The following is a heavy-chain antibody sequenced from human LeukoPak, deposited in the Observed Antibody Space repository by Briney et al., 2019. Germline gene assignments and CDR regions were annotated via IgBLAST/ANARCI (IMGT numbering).Heavy chain of an antibody. J-gene: IGHJ4*02. CDR2: IYTSGST. CDR3: ARDQGGTGLDYFDY. V-gene: IGHV4-61*02. D-gene: IGHD3/OR15-3a*01. Sequence: KPSETLSLTCTVSGGSISSSFYYWSWIRQPAGKGLEWIGRIYTSGSTNYNPSLKSRVTISVDTSKNQFSLKLSSVTAADTAVYYCARDQGGTGLDYFDYWGQGTLVTVSS. CDR1: GGSISSSFYY.